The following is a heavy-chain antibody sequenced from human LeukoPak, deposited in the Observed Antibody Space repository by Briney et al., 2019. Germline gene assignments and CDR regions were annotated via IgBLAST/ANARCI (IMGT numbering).Heavy chain of an antibody. V-gene: IGHV1-46*01. CDR3: ARESTTLNYDY. Sequence: ASVKVSCKASGYTFTSHFMHWVRQAPGQGLEWMGIINPRGGSTSYTQKLQGRVTMTTDTSTSTAYMELRSLRSDDTAVYYCARESTTLNYDYWGQGTLVTVSS. CDR1: GYTFTSHF. D-gene: IGHD4-11*01. J-gene: IGHJ4*02. CDR2: INPRGGST.